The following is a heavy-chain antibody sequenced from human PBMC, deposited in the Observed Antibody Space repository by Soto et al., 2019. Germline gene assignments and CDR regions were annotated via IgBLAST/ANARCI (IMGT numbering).Heavy chain of an antibody. CDR1: ADSITSYY. CDR3: VRATIRYSSSWFDY. J-gene: IGHJ4*02. CDR2: IHHSGSA. D-gene: IGHD2-2*01. Sequence: SETLSLTCSVSADSITSYYWGWIRQPPGKGLEWIGYIHHSGSANYNPSLRGRVTISIDTSKNQFSQKLTSVTAADTAVYYCVRATIRYSSSWFDYWGQGALVTVSS. V-gene: IGHV4-59*01.